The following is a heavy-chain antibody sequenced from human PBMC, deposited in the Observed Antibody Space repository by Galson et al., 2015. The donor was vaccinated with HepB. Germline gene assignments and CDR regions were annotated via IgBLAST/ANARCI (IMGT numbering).Heavy chain of an antibody. CDR2: ISAYNGNT. CDR3: ARDASGVLRFLEWFSNDAFDI. D-gene: IGHD3-3*01. Sequence: SVKVSCKASGYTFTSYGISWVRQAPGQGLEWMGWISAYNGNTNYAQKLQGRVTMTTDTSTSTAYMELRSLRPDDTAVYYCARDASGVLRFLEWFSNDAFDIWGQGTMVTVSS. V-gene: IGHV1-18*01. CDR1: GYTFTSYG. J-gene: IGHJ3*02.